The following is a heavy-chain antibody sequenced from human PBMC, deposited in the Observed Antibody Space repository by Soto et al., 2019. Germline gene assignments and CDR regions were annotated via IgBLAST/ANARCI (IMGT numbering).Heavy chain of an antibody. CDR2: INSDGSST. V-gene: IGHV3-74*01. CDR3: ARDQTAGDWFDP. CDR1: GFAFSSYW. D-gene: IGHD2-21*02. J-gene: IGHJ5*02. Sequence: EVQLVESGGGLVQPGGSLRLSCAASGFAFSSYWMHWVRQAPGKGLVWVSRINSDGSSTNYADSVKGRFTISRDNDKNTLYLQMNSLRSEDTAVYYCARDQTAGDWFDPWGQGTLVTVSP.